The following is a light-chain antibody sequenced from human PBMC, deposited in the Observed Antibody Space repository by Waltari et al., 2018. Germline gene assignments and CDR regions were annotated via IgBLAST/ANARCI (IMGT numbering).Light chain of an antibody. V-gene: IGKV2-30*02. CDR1: QSLVHSDGKIY. CDR3: MQSTQWPYT. CDR2: ELS. J-gene: IGKJ2*01. Sequence: VVMTQSPLSLPVTLGQPASISCRSSQSLVHSDGKIYLNWFQQRPGQSPRRLVYELSNRDSGVPDRFSGSGSGTDFTLNISRVEAEDVVVYYCMQSTQWPYTFGQGTKLEIK.